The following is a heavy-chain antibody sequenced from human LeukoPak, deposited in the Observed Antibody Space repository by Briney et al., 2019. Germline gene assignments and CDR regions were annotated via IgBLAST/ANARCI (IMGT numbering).Heavy chain of an antibody. Sequence: GASVKVSCKASGYTFTTYGISWVRQAPGQGLEWMGWISAYNGNTNYAQKLLDRVTMTTDTSTNTDYMELRSLRSDDTAVYYCARDTTVVTPDGLDIWGQGTMVTVSS. CDR3: ARDTTVVTPDGLDI. CDR1: GYTFTTYG. J-gene: IGHJ3*02. D-gene: IGHD4-23*01. V-gene: IGHV1-18*01. CDR2: ISAYNGNT.